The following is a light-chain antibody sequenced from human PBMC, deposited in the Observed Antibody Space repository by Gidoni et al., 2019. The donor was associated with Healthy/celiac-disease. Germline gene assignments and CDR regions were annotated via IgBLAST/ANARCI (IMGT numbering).Light chain of an antibody. V-gene: IGKV1-27*01. J-gene: IGKJ1*01. CDR2: DAS. CDR1: QRIGNY. CDR3: QKYNSDPRT. Sequence: IQLTQSPSSLSASVGDRVTITCRASQRIGNYLAWYQQEPGKVPKLLIYDASTLQYGVPSPFSGSGSGTDFTLTISSLQPEDVATYYCQKYNSDPRTFGEXTKVEIK.